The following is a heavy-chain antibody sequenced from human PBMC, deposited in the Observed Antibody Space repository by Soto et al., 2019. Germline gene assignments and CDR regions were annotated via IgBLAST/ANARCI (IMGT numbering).Heavy chain of an antibody. CDR2: VGGYNGKT. CDR1: GYTFTNYG. J-gene: IGHJ4*02. V-gene: IGHV1-18*01. Sequence: QVQLVQSGAEVKKPGASVTVSCESSGYTFTNYGITWVRQAPGQGLEWMGWVGGYNGKTNYAPKFHDRVTMTRDTSTSTAYMDLRSLRYDDTAVYYCARGYGDYLKSVDYWGQGTLVTVSS. CDR3: ARGYGDYLKSVDY. D-gene: IGHD4-17*01.